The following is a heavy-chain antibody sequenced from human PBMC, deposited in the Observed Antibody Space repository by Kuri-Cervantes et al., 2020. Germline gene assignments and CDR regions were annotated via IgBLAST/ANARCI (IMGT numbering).Heavy chain of an antibody. J-gene: IGHJ6*02. V-gene: IGHV3-9*01. CDR2: ISWNSGSI. D-gene: IGHD3-3*01. CDR1: GFTFDDYA. CDR3: ARYPYYDFWSGYYADYGMDV. Sequence: GGSLRLSCAASGFTFDDYAMHWVRQAPGKGLEWVSGISWNSGSIGYADSVKGRFTISRDNAKNTLYLQMNSLRAEDTAVYYCARYPYYDFWSGYYADYGMDVWGQGTTVTVSS.